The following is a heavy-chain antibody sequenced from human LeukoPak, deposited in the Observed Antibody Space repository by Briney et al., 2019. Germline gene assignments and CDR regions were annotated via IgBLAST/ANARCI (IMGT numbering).Heavy chain of an antibody. V-gene: IGHV4-59*01. CDR2: IYYSGST. Sequence: SETLSLTCTVSGVSISSYYWSWIRQPPGKGLEWIGYIYYSGSTNYNPSLKSRVTISVHTSKNQFSLKLSSVTAADTAVYYCARAEQQLTHYGMDVGGQGTTVTVSS. CDR3: ARAEQQLTHYGMDV. D-gene: IGHD6-13*01. CDR1: GVSISSYY. J-gene: IGHJ6*02.